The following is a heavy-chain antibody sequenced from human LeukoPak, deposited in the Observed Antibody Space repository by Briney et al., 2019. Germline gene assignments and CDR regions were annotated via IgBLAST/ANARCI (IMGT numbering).Heavy chain of an antibody. CDR1: GFTFSSYW. D-gene: IGHD3-9*01. V-gene: IGHV3-74*01. CDR3: ARGSDNYYYYQYMDV. CDR2: INSDGSST. Sequence: PGGSLRLSCAASGFTFSSYWMHWVRQAPGKGLVWVSRINSDGSSTSYADSVKGRFTISRDNAKNSLYLQLNSLRAEDTAVYYCARGSDNYYYYQYMDVWGKGTTVTVSS. J-gene: IGHJ6*03.